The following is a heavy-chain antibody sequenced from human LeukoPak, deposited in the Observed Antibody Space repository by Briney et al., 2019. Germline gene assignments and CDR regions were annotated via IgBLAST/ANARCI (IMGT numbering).Heavy chain of an antibody. J-gene: IGHJ3*02. Sequence: SETLSLTCTVSNGSISSYYWSWIRQSPVKGLEYIGYIYYSGSTNYNPSLKSRVTISVDTSKNQFSLKLSSVTAADTAVYYCARGLGWLRPDAFDIWGQGTMVTVSS. V-gene: IGHV4-59*01. CDR1: NGSISSYY. CDR2: IYYSGST. CDR3: ARGLGWLRPDAFDI. D-gene: IGHD3-3*01.